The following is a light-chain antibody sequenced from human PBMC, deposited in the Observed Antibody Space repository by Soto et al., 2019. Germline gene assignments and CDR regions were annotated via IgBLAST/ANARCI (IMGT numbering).Light chain of an antibody. V-gene: IGKV1-17*01. CDR3: LQHNSHPYS. J-gene: IGKJ2*03. CDR1: QGIRNA. Sequence: DIQMTQSPSSLSASVGDRVTITCRASQGIRNAVAWYQKKPGRAPERLMYSASTLQSGAPSRFSGSGSGTEFTLTITSLQPEDFATYSCLQHNSHPYSFGQGTKLE. CDR2: SAS.